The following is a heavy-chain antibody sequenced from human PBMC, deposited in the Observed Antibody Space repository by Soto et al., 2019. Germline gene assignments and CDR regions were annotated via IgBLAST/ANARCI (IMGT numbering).Heavy chain of an antibody. D-gene: IGHD3-10*01. CDR3: SRVDPGETSPFDD. V-gene: IGHV1-46*03. Sequence: ASVKVSCKASGYIFTSYYLHWVRQAPGQGLEWMGWINPFDGSRMFAQSFQGRVTFTRDTSTSTVYMELSGLRSDDTAVYYCSRVDPGETSPFDDWGEGTLLSVSP. J-gene: IGHJ4*02. CDR1: GYIFTSYY. CDR2: INPFDGSR.